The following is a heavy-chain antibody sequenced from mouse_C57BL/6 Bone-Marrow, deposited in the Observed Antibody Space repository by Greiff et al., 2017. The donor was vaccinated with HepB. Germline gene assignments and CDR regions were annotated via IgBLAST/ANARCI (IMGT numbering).Heavy chain of an antibody. D-gene: IGHD1-1*01. V-gene: IGHV2-6*02. CDR1: GFSLTSYG. J-gene: IGHJ4*01. CDR3: ARKNFDSSEMDY. Sequence: QVQLQQSGPGLVAPSQSLSITCTVSGFSLTSYGVHWVRQPPGKGLEWLVVIWSDGSTTYNSALKTRLSISKNNSMSQVFLRMNSLQTNDTAMYYYARKNFDSSEMDYWGQGTSDTVCS. CDR2: IWSDGST.